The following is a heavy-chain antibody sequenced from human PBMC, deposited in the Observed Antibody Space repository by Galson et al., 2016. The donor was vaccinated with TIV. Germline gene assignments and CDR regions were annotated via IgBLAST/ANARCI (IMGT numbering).Heavy chain of an antibody. D-gene: IGHD2/OR15-2a*01. CDR2: IHQSGTT. CDR3: AKFISGLYGMDV. V-gene: IGHV4-4*02. Sequence: SLRLSCAASGFTFSSYPMHWVRQPPGKGLEWVGEIHQSGTTNYNPSLKSRVTMSVDKSKNQVSLKVNSVTAADTAVYYCAKFISGLYGMDVWGQGTTVTVSS. CDR1: GFTFSSYP. J-gene: IGHJ6*02.